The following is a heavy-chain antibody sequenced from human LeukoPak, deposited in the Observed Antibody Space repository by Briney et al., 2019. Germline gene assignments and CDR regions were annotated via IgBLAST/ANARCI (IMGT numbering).Heavy chain of an antibody. V-gene: IGHV1-46*01. CDR3: ARAARYCSGGCCYFDY. D-gene: IGHD2-15*01. CDR2: INPSGGST. CDR1: GYTFTSYY. J-gene: IGHJ4*02. Sequence: ASVKVSRKASGYTFTSYYMHWVRQAPGQGLEWMGIINPSGGSTSYAQKFQGRVTMTRDTSTSTVYMELSSLRSEDTAVYYCARAARYCSGGCCYFDYWGQGTLVTVSS.